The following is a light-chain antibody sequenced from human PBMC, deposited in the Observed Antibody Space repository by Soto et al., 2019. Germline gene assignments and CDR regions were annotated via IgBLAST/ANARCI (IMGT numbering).Light chain of an antibody. CDR1: QGISSC. CDR2: AAS. J-gene: IGKJ3*01. Sequence: DIQLTQSPSFLSASVGDRVTITCRASQGISSCLAWYQQKPGTAPKLLIFAASTLQNGVPSRFSGSGSGTEFTLTISSLHPEDFATYYCLHLNSYSPDTFGPGTKVDIK. V-gene: IGKV1-9*01. CDR3: LHLNSYSPDT.